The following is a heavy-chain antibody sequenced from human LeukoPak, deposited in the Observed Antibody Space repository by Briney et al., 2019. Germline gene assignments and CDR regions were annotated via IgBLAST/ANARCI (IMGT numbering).Heavy chain of an antibody. CDR2: IYTSGST. Sequence: TASETLSLTCTVSGGSISSYYWSWIRQPAGKGLEWIGRIYTSGSTNYNPSLKSRVTMSVDTSKNQFSLKLSSVTAADTAVYYCARSARGSYQKSPFDYWGQGTLVTVSS. D-gene: IGHD1-26*01. V-gene: IGHV4-4*07. J-gene: IGHJ4*02. CDR1: GGSISSYY. CDR3: ARSARGSYQKSPFDY.